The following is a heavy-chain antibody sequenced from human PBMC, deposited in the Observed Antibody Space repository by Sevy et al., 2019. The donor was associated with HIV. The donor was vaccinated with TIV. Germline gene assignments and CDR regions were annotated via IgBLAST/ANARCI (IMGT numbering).Heavy chain of an antibody. CDR2: IYYNGHI. V-gene: IGHV4-59*08. J-gene: IGHJ4*02. Sequence: SETLSLICTVSGGSITSLYWNWIRQPPGKGLEWIANIYYNGHINYNPALKSRVTLSLDTSKNQFSLRLSSVTAADTAMYYCSGENAWGRGYSWGQGTLVTVSS. D-gene: IGHD1-26*01. CDR3: SGENAWGRGYS. CDR1: GGSITSLY.